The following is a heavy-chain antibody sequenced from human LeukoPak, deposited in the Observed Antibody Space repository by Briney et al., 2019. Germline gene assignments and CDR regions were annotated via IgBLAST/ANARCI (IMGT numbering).Heavy chain of an antibody. Sequence: PSETLSLTCSVSGGSLTSYHWNWLRQAPGKGLEWIGYFYYSGESDYNTSLRSRVSISADTSKNQFSLHLNSVTAADTAVYYCARGVKLSVAARPLFNSWGQGILVSVSS. CDR3: ARGVKLSVAARPLFNS. D-gene: IGHD6-6*01. V-gene: IGHV4-59*01. J-gene: IGHJ5*01. CDR2: FYYSGES. CDR1: GGSLTSYH.